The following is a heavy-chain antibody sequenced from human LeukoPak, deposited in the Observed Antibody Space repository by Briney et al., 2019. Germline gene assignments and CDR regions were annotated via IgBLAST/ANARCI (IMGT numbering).Heavy chain of an antibody. D-gene: IGHD6-13*01. CDR3: ARGASSSSWYFLY. CDR2: IIPIFGTA. Sequence: AXVKVSCKASGGTFSSYAISWVRQAPGQGLEWMGGIIPIFGTANYAQKFQGRVTITTDESTSTAYMELSSLRSEDTAVYYCARGASSSSWYFLYWGQGTLVTVSS. J-gene: IGHJ4*02. CDR1: GGTFSSYA. V-gene: IGHV1-69*05.